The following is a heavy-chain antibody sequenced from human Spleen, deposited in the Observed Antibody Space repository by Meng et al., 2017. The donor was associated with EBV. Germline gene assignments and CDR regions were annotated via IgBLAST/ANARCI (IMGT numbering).Heavy chain of an antibody. D-gene: IGHD1-1*01. CDR1: GLTISGYW. J-gene: IGHJ4*02. CDR3: VRDRTTWN. CDR2: IKTDGTVT. V-gene: IGHV3-74*01. Sequence: EGQRVDAGVGLVRPGGSLRLSCEVSGLTISGYWMHWVRQVPGQGLVWVSRIKTDGTVTNYADSVKGRFTISRDNAKNMVYLQMNSLSAEDTAVYYCVRDRTTWNWGQGTLVTVSS.